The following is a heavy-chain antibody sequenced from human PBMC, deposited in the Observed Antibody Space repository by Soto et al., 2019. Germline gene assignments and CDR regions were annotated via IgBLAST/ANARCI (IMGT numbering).Heavy chain of an antibody. V-gene: IGHV4-4*07. Sequence: TLSLTCSVSAGSISTYHWSWIRQPAGKGLEWIGRIYYTGSTDYNPSLKSRVTMSVDTSKNQFSLKVSSVTAADTAVYYCARDCSGGACYPASFDYWGQGTLVTVSS. CDR3: ARDCSGGACYPASFDY. CDR1: AGSISTYH. J-gene: IGHJ4*02. D-gene: IGHD2-15*01. CDR2: IYYTGST.